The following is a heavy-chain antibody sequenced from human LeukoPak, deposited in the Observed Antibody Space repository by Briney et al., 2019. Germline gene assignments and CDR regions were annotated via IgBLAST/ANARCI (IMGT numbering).Heavy chain of an antibody. CDR1: GFTFSSYG. CDR3: ARGWGRLQWLAYYYYYGMDV. V-gene: IGHV3-33*01. CDR2: IWYDGSNK. J-gene: IGHJ6*02. Sequence: GGSLRLSCAASGFTFSSYGMHWVRQAPGKGLEWVAVIWYDGSNKYYADSVKGRFTISRDNSKNTLYLQMNSLRAEDTAVYYCARGWGRLQWLAYYYYYGMDVWGQGTTVTVSS. D-gene: IGHD6-19*01.